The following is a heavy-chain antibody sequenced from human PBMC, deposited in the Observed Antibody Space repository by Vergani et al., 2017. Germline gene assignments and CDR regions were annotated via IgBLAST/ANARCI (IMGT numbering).Heavy chain of an antibody. CDR1: GFTFSSYS. V-gene: IGHV3-48*01. CDR3: ARSGRPYYMDV. J-gene: IGHJ6*03. Sequence: EVQLVESGGGLVQPGGSLRLSCAASGFTFSSYSMNWVRQAPGKGLEWVSYISSSSSTIYYADSVKGRFTISRDNAKNSLYLQMNSLRAEDTAVYYCARSGRPYYMDVWGKGTTVTVS. D-gene: IGHD6-25*01. CDR2: ISSSSSTI.